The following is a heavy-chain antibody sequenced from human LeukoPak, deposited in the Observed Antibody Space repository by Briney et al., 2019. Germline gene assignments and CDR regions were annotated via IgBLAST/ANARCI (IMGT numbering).Heavy chain of an antibody. D-gene: IGHD1-14*01. CDR2: FSGSGGSA. Sequence: GASLRLSCAASGFSLSSNAMNWGRQAPGKGLEWVSAFSGSGGSAYYADSVKGRFTISRDTSKTTVYLQMTSLRAEDTALYYCAKGWKGNLDYWGQGTLVTVSS. J-gene: IGHJ4*02. CDR3: AKGWKGNLDY. V-gene: IGHV3-23*01. CDR1: GFSLSSNA.